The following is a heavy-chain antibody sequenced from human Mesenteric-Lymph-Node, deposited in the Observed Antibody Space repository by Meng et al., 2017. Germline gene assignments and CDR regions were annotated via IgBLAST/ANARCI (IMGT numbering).Heavy chain of an antibody. CDR3: ARDLYPYGMDV. D-gene: IGHD2-8*01. Sequence: GESPKTLCAASGVTFSSHWMSWVRQAPGKGLEWVANIKQGGSEKYYVDSVKGRFTISRDNAKNSLYLEMNSLRVEDTALYYCARDLYPYGMDVWGQGTSVTVSS. CDR1: GVTFSSHW. CDR2: IKQGGSEK. V-gene: IGHV3-7*03. J-gene: IGHJ6*02.